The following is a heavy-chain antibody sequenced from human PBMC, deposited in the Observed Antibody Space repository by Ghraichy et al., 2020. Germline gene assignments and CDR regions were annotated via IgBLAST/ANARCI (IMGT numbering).Heavy chain of an antibody. J-gene: IGHJ4*02. CDR2: IYYSGST. CDR3: ARMYYDFWSGSYFDY. CDR1: GGSISSYY. D-gene: IGHD3-3*01. V-gene: IGHV4-59*01. Sequence: SQTLSLTCTVSGGSISSYYWSWIRQPPGKGLEWIGYIYYSGSTNYNPSLKSRVTISVDTSKNQFSLKLSSVTAADTAVYYCARMYYDFWSGSYFDYWGQGTLVTVSS.